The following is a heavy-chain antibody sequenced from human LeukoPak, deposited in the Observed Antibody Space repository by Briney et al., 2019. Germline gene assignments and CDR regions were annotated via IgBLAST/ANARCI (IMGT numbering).Heavy chain of an antibody. V-gene: IGHV1-69*01. Sequence: GSSVKVSCKASGGTFSGYAISWVRQAPGQGLEWMGGIIPIFGTANYAQKFQGRVTITADESTSTAYMELSSLRSEDTAVYYCARGPIRLGELSSYFDYWGQGTLVTVSS. J-gene: IGHJ4*02. CDR2: IIPIFGTA. D-gene: IGHD3-16*02. CDR1: GGTFSGYA. CDR3: ARGPIRLGELSSYFDY.